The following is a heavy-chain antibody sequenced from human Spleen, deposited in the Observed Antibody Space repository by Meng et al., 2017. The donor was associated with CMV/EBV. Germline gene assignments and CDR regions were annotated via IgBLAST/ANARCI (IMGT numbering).Heavy chain of an antibody. V-gene: IGHV1-46*01. CDR3: ARGDYEVHY. D-gene: IGHD4-17*01. CDR2: TNPSGGRA. CDR1: GYTFINYF. Sequence: ASVKVSCKASGYTFINYFIYWVRQAPGQGLEWMGITNPSGGRASYTQKFQGRVTMTRDTSISTAYMELSSLRSEDTAVYYCARGDYEVHYWGQGTLVTVSS. J-gene: IGHJ4*02.